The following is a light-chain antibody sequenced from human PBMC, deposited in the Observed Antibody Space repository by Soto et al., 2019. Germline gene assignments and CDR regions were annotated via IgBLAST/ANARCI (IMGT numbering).Light chain of an antibody. Sequence: QSALTQPRSVSGSPGQSVTLSCTGTSSDVGGYHYVSWYQHHPGKAPKIIIYDVNKRPSGVPDRFSGSKSGNTASLTISGLQTEDEADYYCCSYAGSYTLVFGG. CDR1: SSDVGGYHY. J-gene: IGLJ2*01. CDR2: DVN. V-gene: IGLV2-11*01. CDR3: CSYAGSYTLV.